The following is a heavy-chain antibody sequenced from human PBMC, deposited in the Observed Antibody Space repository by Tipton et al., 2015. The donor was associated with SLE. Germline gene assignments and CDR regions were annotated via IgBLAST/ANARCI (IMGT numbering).Heavy chain of an antibody. V-gene: IGHV4-4*07. CDR2: IYATGST. CDR3: ATLEAGTGGY. Sequence: TLSLTCTVSDGSISDYYWTWIRQPAGEGLEWIGRIYATGSTNYNPSLKSRLTMSVDTSKNQFSLKLSSVTAADTAVYYCATLEAGTGGYWGQGTLVTVSS. J-gene: IGHJ4*02. D-gene: IGHD6-13*01. CDR1: DGSISDYY.